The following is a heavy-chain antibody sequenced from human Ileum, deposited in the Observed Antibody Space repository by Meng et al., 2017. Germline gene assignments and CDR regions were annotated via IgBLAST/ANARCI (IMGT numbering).Heavy chain of an antibody. D-gene: IGHD1-26*01. CDR1: GGTFSSYA. CDR2: IIPIFHTA. J-gene: IGHJ3*02. CDR3: ARRIVGTTSGAFDI. Sequence: SVKVSCKASGGTFSSYAISWVRQAPGQGLEWMGGIIPIFHTANYAQKFQGRVTITTDESTSTAYMELSSLRSEDTAVYYCARRIVGTTSGAFDIWGQGTMVTFSS. V-gene: IGHV1-69*05.